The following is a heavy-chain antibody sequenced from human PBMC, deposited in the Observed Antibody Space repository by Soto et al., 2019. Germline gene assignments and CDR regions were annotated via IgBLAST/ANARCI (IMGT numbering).Heavy chain of an antibody. CDR1: GASTSSYF. V-gene: IGHV4-59*01. Sequence: PSATLYLTCTVSGASTSSYFWSWIRQPPGEGLEWIGYIYYSGSTNYNPSLKSRVTISVDTSKNQFSLKLSSVTAADTAVYYCARSDGRYWGQGTLVTVS. CDR2: IYYSGST. CDR3: ARSDGRY. J-gene: IGHJ4*02.